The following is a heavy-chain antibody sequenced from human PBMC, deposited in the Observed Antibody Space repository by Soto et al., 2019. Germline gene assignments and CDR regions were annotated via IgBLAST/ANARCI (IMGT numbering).Heavy chain of an antibody. V-gene: IGHV1-69*13. CDR1: GGTFSSYA. CDR3: ARARRSYDSSGWIDY. J-gene: IGHJ4*02. CDR2: IIPIFGTA. Sequence: SVKVSCKASGGTFSSYAISWVRQAPGQGLEWMGGIIPIFGTANYAQKFQGRVTITADESTSTAYMELSSLRSEDTAVYYCARARRSYDSSGWIDYWGQGTLVTVSS. D-gene: IGHD3-22*01.